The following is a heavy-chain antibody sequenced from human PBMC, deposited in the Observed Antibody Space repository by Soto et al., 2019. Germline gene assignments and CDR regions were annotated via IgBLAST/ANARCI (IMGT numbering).Heavy chain of an antibody. V-gene: IGHV3-30-3*01. D-gene: IGHD2-21*01. J-gene: IGHJ6*02. CDR3: ARGVWTLKKLGMDV. Sequence: PGGSLRLSCAASGSTFSSYAMHWVRQAPGKGLEWVAVISYDGSNKYYADSVKGRFTISRDNSKNTLYLQMNGLRAEDTAVYYCARGVWTLKKLGMDVWGQGTTVTVSS. CDR1: GSTFSSYA. CDR2: ISYDGSNK.